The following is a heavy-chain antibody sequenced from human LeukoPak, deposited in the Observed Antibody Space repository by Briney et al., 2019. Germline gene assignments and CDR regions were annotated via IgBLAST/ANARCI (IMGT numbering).Heavy chain of an antibody. CDR1: PYSISSNYY. CDR2: IYHRGNT. D-gene: IGHD6-6*01. V-gene: IGHV4-38-2*02. J-gene: IGHJ4*02. CDR3: ARGRGAARFVTIEFDY. Sequence: SETLSLTCTVSPYSISSNYYWGWIRQPPGKGLEWIGTIYHRGNTYYNPSLKSRVTMSVDTSKNQFSLKLNSVTAADTAVYYCARGRGAARFVTIEFDYWGQGALVTVSS.